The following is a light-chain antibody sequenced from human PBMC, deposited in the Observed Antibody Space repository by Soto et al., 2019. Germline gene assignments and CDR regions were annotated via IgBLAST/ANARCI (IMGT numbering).Light chain of an antibody. J-gene: IGLJ3*02. V-gene: IGLV2-23*01. Sequence: QSALTQPASVSGSPGQSITISCTGTSSDVGSYNLVSWYQQHPGKAPKLMIYEGGKRPSGASDRFSGSKSGNTASLTISGLQAEDEADYYCCTYAGGTTGVFGGGTKVTVL. CDR1: SSDVGSYNL. CDR2: EGG. CDR3: CTYAGGTTGV.